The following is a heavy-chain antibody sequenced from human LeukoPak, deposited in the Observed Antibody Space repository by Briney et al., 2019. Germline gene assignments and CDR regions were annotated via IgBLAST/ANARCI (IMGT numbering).Heavy chain of an antibody. D-gene: IGHD3-22*01. CDR1: GGSFSGYY. J-gene: IGHJ4*02. CDR2: INHRGST. CDR3: ARVLPRGYYDSSGYYDY. V-gene: IGHV4-34*01. Sequence: SETLSLTCAVYGGSFSGYYWSWIRQPPGKGLECIGEINHRGSTNYNPSLKSRVTISVDTSKNQFSLKLSSVTAADTAVYYCARVLPRGYYDSSGYYDYWGQGTLVTVSS.